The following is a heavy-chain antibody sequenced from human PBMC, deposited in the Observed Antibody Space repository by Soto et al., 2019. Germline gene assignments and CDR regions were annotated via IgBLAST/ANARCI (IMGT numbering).Heavy chain of an antibody. CDR2: IYYSGST. Sequence: LSLTCTVSGGSISSSSYYWGWIRQPPGKGLEWIGSIYYSGSTYYNPSLKSRVTISVDTSKNQFSLKLSSVTAADTAVYYCARNDTWYYYCSGSLKAIYGMDVWVQGTTVTVSS. J-gene: IGHJ6*02. D-gene: IGHD3-10*01. CDR1: GGSISSSSYY. CDR3: ARNDTWYYYCSGSLKAIYGMDV. V-gene: IGHV4-39*01.